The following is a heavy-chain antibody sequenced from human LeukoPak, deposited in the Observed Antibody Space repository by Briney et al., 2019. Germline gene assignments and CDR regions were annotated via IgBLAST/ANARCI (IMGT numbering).Heavy chain of an antibody. CDR3: ARLSSDDYVWGSYRPLDY. V-gene: IGHV4-59*01. CDR2: IYYSGST. CDR1: CGSISSYY. Sequence: SETLSLTYSVSCGSISSYYWSWIRQPPGKGLEWIGYIYYSGSTNYNPSLKSRVTISVDTSKNQFSLKLSSVTAADTAVYYCARLSSDDYVWGSYRPLDYWGQGTLVTVSS. D-gene: IGHD3-16*02. J-gene: IGHJ4*02.